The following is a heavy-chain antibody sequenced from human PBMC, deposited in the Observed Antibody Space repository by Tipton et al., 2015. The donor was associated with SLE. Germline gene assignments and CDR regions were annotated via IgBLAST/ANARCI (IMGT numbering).Heavy chain of an antibody. V-gene: IGHV4-30-2*01. CDR3: AMEGGPVAFRPYYLDS. J-gene: IGHJ4*01. CDR2: IYHSGST. CDR1: GGSICSGGYS. Sequence: TLSLTCAVSGGSICSGGYSWRWIRQPPGKGLEWNGYIYHSGSTYYNPSLRSQVTISLDRSKNQFSLRLTSVIAADTGMYYCAMEGGPVAFRPYYLDSWGQGIFVTVSS. D-gene: IGHD3/OR15-3a*01.